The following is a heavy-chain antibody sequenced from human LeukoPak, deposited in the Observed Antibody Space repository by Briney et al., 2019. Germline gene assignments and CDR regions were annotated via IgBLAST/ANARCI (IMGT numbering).Heavy chain of an antibody. Sequence: SETLSLTCAVSGSSITSDFFWGWIRQPPGKGLEWIATIYYSWGIYFNPSLKSRVTISLDASKNQFSPKMTSLTAADTAIYYCARNVTAGFFDFWGQGILVTVSS. CDR2: IYYSWGI. CDR3: ARNVTAGFFDF. V-gene: IGHV4-38-2*01. CDR1: GSSITSDFF. D-gene: IGHD3-10*01. J-gene: IGHJ4*02.